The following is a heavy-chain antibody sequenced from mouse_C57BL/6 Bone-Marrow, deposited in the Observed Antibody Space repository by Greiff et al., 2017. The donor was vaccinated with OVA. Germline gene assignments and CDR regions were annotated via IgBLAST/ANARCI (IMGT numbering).Heavy chain of an antibody. J-gene: IGHJ4*01. D-gene: IGHD6-1*01. V-gene: IGHV1-50*01. CDR2: IDPSDSYT. CDR1: GYTFTSYW. Sequence: QVQLQQPGAELVKPGASVKLSCKASGYTFTSYWMQWVKQRPGQGLEWIGEIDPSDSYTNYNQKFKGKATLTVDTSSSPAYMQLSSLTSEDSAVYYCARCGSGYAMDYWGQGTSVTVSS. CDR3: ARCGSGYAMDY.